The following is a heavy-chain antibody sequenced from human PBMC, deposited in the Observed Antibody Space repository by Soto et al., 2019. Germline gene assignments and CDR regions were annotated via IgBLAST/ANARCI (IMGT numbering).Heavy chain of an antibody. CDR1: GYSFTNND. J-gene: IGHJ4*02. V-gene: IGHV1-8*01. D-gene: IGHD2-15*01. Sequence: QVQLVQSGAEVKKPGASVTVSCEASGYSFTNNDLNSVRQAAGQGLEWMGWINPNSGNTAYAQKFRGRVTMTRNTSIRTAYMELSSLRSDDTAVYYCARLMSGGHSDYWGQGTLVTVSS. CDR3: ARLMSGGHSDY. CDR2: INPNSGNT.